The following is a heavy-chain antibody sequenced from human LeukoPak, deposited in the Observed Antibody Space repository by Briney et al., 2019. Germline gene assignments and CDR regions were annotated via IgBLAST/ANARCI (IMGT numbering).Heavy chain of an antibody. D-gene: IGHD2-2*01. J-gene: IGHJ5*01. CDR3: ARDQEHCSGTSCYPYWYDS. V-gene: IGHV4-59*01. CDR2: IYYSGST. Sequence: SETLSLTCTVSGGSISSYYWSWIRQPPGKGLEWIGYIYYSGSTNYNPSLKSRVTISVDTSKNQFSLKLSSVTAADTAVYYCARDQEHCSGTSCYPYWYDSWGQGTLVTVSS. CDR1: GGSISSYY.